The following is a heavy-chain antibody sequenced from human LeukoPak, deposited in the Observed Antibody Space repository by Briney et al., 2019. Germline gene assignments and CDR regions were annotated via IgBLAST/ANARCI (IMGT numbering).Heavy chain of an antibody. Sequence: GSLSLSCAASRFTFISYSMNWVRQAPGKGLEWVTIISYDGTNKYYADSVKGRFTISRDNSKNTLFLQMNSLRAEDTAVYYCARSNYYDSRSWGFDIWGQGTMVTVSS. CDR1: RFTFISYS. CDR3: ARSNYYDSRSWGFDI. J-gene: IGHJ3*02. D-gene: IGHD3-22*01. CDR2: ISYDGTNK. V-gene: IGHV3-30*03.